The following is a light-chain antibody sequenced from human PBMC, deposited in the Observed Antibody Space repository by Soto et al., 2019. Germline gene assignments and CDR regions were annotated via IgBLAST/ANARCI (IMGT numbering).Light chain of an antibody. CDR3: QQYNNWPPA. Sequence: EIVMTQSPATLSVSPGERATLSCSASQSVSGNLAWYQQKPGQAPRLLIYGASTRATAIPARFSGSGSGTEFTLTISSLQSEDFVVYYCQQYNNWPPAFGQGTKVEIK. CDR1: QSVSGN. J-gene: IGKJ1*01. V-gene: IGKV3-15*01. CDR2: GAS.